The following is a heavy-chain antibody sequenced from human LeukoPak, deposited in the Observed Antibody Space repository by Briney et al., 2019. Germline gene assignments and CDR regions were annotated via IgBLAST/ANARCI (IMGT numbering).Heavy chain of an antibody. Sequence: GGSLRLSCAASQFTFSRYWMNWVRQAPGKGLEWVASIKQDGIEEYYVESVKGRFTISRDNAKNSVYLQMNSLRAEDTAVYYCARDSGWFRFDYWGQGTLVTVSS. V-gene: IGHV3-7*03. CDR1: QFTFSRYW. J-gene: IGHJ4*02. CDR3: ARDSGWFRFDY. CDR2: IKQDGIEE. D-gene: IGHD6-13*01.